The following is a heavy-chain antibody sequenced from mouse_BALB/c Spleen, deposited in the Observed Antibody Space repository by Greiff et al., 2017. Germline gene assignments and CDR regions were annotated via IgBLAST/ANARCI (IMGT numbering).Heavy chain of an antibody. CDR1: GYSFTIYY. Sequence: VQLQQSGPELVKPGASVKISCKASGYSFTIYYIHWVKQRPGQGLEWIGWIFPGSGNTKYNEKFKGKATLTADTSSSTAYMQLSSLTSEDSAVYFCARGRIYDGYYGYFDVWGAGTTVTVSS. CDR3: ARGRIYDGYYGYFDV. D-gene: IGHD2-3*01. CDR2: IFPGSGNT. J-gene: IGHJ1*01. V-gene: IGHV1-66*01.